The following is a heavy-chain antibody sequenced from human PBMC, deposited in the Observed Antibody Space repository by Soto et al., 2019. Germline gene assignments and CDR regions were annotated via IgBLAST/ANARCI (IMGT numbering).Heavy chain of an antibody. Sequence: SVKVSRKASGGTFSSYTISWVRQAPGQGLEWMGRIIPILGIANYAQKFQGRVTITADKSTSTAYMELSSLRSEDTAVYYCASSAMITFGGVIANFDYWGQGTLVTVSS. J-gene: IGHJ4*02. D-gene: IGHD3-16*02. CDR1: GGTFSSYT. V-gene: IGHV1-69*02. CDR2: IIPILGIA. CDR3: ASSAMITFGGVIANFDY.